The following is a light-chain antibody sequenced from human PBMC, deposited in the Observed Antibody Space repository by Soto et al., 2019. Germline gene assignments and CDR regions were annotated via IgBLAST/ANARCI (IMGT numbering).Light chain of an antibody. Sequence: EIVLTQSPGTLSLSPGERATLSCRASQSVSSSYLAWYQQKPGQAPRLLIYGAASRATGIPDRFSGSGSGTDFTLTISRLEPEGVAVYYEQHSGPTPGTFGHGT. CDR1: QSVSSSY. CDR2: GAA. CDR3: QHSGPTPGT. J-gene: IGKJ2*01. V-gene: IGKV3-20*01.